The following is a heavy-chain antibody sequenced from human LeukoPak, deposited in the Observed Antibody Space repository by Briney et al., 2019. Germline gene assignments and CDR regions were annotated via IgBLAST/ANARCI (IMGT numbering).Heavy chain of an antibody. CDR3: ARVLWEVGDY. CDR1: GFTFNSYS. V-gene: IGHV3-21*01. J-gene: IGHJ4*02. CDR2: ISSSSSYI. D-gene: IGHD1-26*01. Sequence: GGSLGLSCAASGFTFNSYSMNWVRQAPGKGLEWVSSISSSSSYIYYADSVKGRFTISRDNAKNSLYLQMNSLRAEDTAVYYCARVLWEVGDYWGQGTLVTVSS.